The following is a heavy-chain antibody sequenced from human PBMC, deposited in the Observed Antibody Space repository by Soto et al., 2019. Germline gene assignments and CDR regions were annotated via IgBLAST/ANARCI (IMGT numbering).Heavy chain of an antibody. CDR1: GFTFSSYG. Sequence: GGSLRLSCAASGFTFSSYGMHWVRQAPGKGLEWVAVISYDGSNKYYADSVKGRFTISRDNSKNTLYLQMNSLRAEDTAVYYCAKAAVVPAAPDLYFDYWGQGTLVTVSS. V-gene: IGHV3-30*18. CDR2: ISYDGSNK. D-gene: IGHD2-2*01. J-gene: IGHJ4*02. CDR3: AKAAVVPAAPDLYFDY.